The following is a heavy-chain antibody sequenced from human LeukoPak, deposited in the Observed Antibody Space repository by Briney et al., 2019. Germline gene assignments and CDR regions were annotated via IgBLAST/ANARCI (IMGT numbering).Heavy chain of an antibody. CDR2: LYYSGST. D-gene: IGHD3-10*01. CDR3: ARLLQGSDYFDY. CDR1: GGSISSSSYY. Sequence: PSETLSLTCTVSGGSISSSSYYWVWIRQPPGKGLEWIGSLYYSGSTYYNPSLKSRVTISVDTSKNQFSLKLSSVTAADTAVYYCARLLQGSDYFDYWGQGTLVTVSS. J-gene: IGHJ4*02. V-gene: IGHV4-39*01.